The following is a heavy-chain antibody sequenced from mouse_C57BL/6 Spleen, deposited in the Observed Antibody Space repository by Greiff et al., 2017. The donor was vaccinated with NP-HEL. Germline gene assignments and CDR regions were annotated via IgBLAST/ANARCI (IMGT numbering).Heavy chain of an antibody. V-gene: IGHV1-42*01. D-gene: IGHD2-5*01. CDR2: INPSTGGT. J-gene: IGHJ2*01. CDR3: ARSTYSNYAFDY. CDR1: GYSFTGYY. Sequence: VQLQQSGPELVKPGASVKISCKASGYSFTGYYMNWVKQSPEKSLEWIGEINPSTGGTTYNQKFKAKATLTVDKSSSTAYMQLKSLTSEDSAVYYCARSTYSNYAFDYWGQGTTLTVSS.